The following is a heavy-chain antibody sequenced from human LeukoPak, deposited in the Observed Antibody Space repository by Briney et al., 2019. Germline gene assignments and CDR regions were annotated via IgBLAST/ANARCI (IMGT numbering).Heavy chain of an antibody. Sequence: HGESLKISCKGSGYRFTNYWIGWVRQMPGKGLEWMGIIYPGESDIRYSPSFQGQVTISADKSISTAYLQWSSLKASDTAMYYCARRLGNWFDPWGQGTQVTVSS. CDR3: ARRLGNWFDP. V-gene: IGHV5-51*01. CDR2: IYPGESDI. CDR1: GYRFTNYW. J-gene: IGHJ5*02. D-gene: IGHD2-21*01.